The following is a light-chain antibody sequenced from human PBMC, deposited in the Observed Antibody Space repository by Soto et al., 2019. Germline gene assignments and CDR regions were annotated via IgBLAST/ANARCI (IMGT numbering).Light chain of an antibody. Sequence: QSVLXQPPSVSGAPGQRVTISCTGSSSNIGAGYDVHWYQHLPGTAPKLLIFININRPSGVPDRFSGSKSGTSASLAITGLRAEDEADYYCQSYDSSLSGYVFGTGTKVTVL. CDR3: QSYDSSLSGYV. V-gene: IGLV1-40*01. CDR2: INI. CDR1: SSNIGAGYD. J-gene: IGLJ1*01.